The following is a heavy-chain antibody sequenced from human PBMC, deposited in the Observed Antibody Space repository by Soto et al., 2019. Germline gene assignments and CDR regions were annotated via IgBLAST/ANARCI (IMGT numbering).Heavy chain of an antibody. CDR1: GYTFTGYY. J-gene: IGHJ3*02. D-gene: IGHD6-6*01. CDR3: ARVRFDSSSSRRAFDM. CDR2: INPNSGGT. Sequence: ASVKVSCEASGYTFTGYYIHWVRQAPGEGLEWMGWINPNSGGTNYAQKFQGRVTMTRDTSISTAYMELSRLRSDDTAVYYCARVRFDSSSSRRAFDMWGQGTVVTV. V-gene: IGHV1-2*02.